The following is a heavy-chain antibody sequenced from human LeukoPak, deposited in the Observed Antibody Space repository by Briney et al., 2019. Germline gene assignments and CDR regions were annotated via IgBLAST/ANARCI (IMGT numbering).Heavy chain of an antibody. CDR1: GFTVSNNY. J-gene: IGHJ4*02. Sequence: PGGSLRLSCAVFGFTVSNNYMNWVRQAPGKGLEWVSVIYSGGSTYYADSVKGRFTISRDNSKNTLYLQTNSLRGDDTAVYYCARSGTAGTFDYWGQGTLVTVSS. CDR3: ARSGTAGTFDY. CDR2: IYSGGST. V-gene: IGHV3-66*01. D-gene: IGHD6-13*01.